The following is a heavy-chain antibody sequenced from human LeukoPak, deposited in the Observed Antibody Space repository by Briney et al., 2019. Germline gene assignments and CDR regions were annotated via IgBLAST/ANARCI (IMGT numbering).Heavy chain of an antibody. D-gene: IGHD2-15*01. CDR2: ISSSSSTI. CDR1: GFTFSSYS. V-gene: IGHV3-48*01. Sequence: GGSLRLSCAASGFTFSSYSMNWVRQAPEKGLEWVSYISSSSSTIYYADSVKGRFTISRDNAKNSLYLQMNSLKTEDTALYYCASSYCSAGRCYDYWGQGTLVTVSS. CDR3: ASSYCSAGRCYDY. J-gene: IGHJ4*02.